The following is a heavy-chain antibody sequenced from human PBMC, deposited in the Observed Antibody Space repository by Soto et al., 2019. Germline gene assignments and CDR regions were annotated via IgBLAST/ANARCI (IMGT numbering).Heavy chain of an antibody. CDR1: GGSISSGGYS. V-gene: IGHV4-30-2*01. Sequence: SETLSLTCAVSGGSISSGGYSWSWIRQPPGKGLEWIGYIYHSGSTYYNPSLKSRVTISVDTSKNQFSLKLSSVTAADTAVYYCARHLAASYYDSSGYYSDDYYGMDVWGQGTTVTVSS. CDR3: ARHLAASYYDSSGYYSDDYYGMDV. CDR2: IYHSGST. D-gene: IGHD3-22*01. J-gene: IGHJ6*02.